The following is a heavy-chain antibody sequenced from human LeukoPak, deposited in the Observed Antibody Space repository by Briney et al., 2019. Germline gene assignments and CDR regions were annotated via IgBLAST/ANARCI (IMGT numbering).Heavy chain of an antibody. D-gene: IGHD3-3*01. CDR2: INHSGST. Sequence: SETLSLTCAVYGGSFSGYYWSWIRQPPGKGLEWIGEINHSGSTNYNPSLKSRVTISVDTSKNQFSLKLSSVTAADTAVYYCARASRLDTIFGVVIETHFDYWGQGTLVTVSS. V-gene: IGHV4-34*01. J-gene: IGHJ4*02. CDR1: GGSFSGYY. CDR3: ARASRLDTIFGVVIETHFDY.